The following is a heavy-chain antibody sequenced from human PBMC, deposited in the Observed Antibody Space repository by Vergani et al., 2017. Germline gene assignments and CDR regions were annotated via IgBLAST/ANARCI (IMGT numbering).Heavy chain of an antibody. CDR2: IIPIFGTA. CDR1: GGTFSSYA. J-gene: IGHJ4*02. V-gene: IGHV1-69*06. CDR3: ARRYCSSTSCSSFDY. D-gene: IGHD2-2*01. Sequence: QVQLVQSGAEVKKPGSSVKVSCKASGGTFSSYAISWVRQAPRQGLEWMGGIIPIFGTANYAQKFQGRVTITADKSTSTAYMELSSLRSEATAVYYCARRYCSSTSCSSFDYWGQGTLVTVSS.